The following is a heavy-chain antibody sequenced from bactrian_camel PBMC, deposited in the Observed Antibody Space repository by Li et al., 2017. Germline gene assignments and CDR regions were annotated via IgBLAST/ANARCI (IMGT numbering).Heavy chain of an antibody. V-gene: IGHV3S26*01. CDR3: AVEWERVCGSYEYNF. J-gene: IGHJ4*01. Sequence: QVQLVESGGGSVQAGGSLRLSCAASGAKYRRDCMGWLRQAIGKKQEGVAIIEPDGSTRYEESMKGRVVISKDSAKNTIYLQMNSLEPEDTAMYYCAVEWERVCGSYEYNFWGQGTQVTVS. CDR2: IIEPDGST. CDR1: GAKYRRDC. D-gene: IGHD4*01.